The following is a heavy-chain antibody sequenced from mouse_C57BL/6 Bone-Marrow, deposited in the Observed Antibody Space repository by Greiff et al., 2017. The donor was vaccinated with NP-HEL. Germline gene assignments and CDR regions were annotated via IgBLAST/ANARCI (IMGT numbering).Heavy chain of an antibody. V-gene: IGHV1-5*01. J-gene: IGHJ3*01. CDR1: GYTFTSYW. D-gene: IGHD2-3*01. CDR3: TLIYDGYPAWFAY. Sequence: EVQLQQSGTVLARPGASVKMSCKTSGYTFTSYWMHWVKQRPGQGLEWIGAIYPGNSDTSYNQKFKGKAKLTAVTSASTAYMELSSLTNEDSAVYYCTLIYDGYPAWFAYWGQGTLVTVSA. CDR2: IYPGNSDT.